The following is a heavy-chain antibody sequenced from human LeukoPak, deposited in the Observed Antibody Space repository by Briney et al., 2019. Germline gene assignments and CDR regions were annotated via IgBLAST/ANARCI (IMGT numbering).Heavy chain of an antibody. J-gene: IGHJ4*02. D-gene: IGHD3-22*01. Sequence: ASVKVSCKASGYTFTSYGISWVRQAPGQGLEWMGWISAYNGNTNYAQKLQGRVTMTTDTSTSTAYMELRSLRSDDTAVYYCARASPYYYDSSGYPNYYFDYWGQGTLVIVSS. CDR1: GYTFTSYG. CDR3: ARASPYYYDSSGYPNYYFDY. V-gene: IGHV1-18*01. CDR2: ISAYNGNT.